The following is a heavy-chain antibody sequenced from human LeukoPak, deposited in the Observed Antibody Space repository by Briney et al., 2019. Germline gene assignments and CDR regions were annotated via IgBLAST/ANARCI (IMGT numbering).Heavy chain of an antibody. CDR2: IWFDGKSQ. D-gene: IGHD3-10*01. V-gene: IGHV3-33*01. J-gene: IGHJ4*02. Sequence: PGGSLRLSCSASGFDFRGFAMYWVRQAPGKGLEWVALIWFDGKSQHYEDSVRGRFTLSRDNSNKILYLEMDNLRVEDTGLYYCARGDAGAGHWGQGTLVTVSS. CDR1: GFDFRGFA. CDR3: ARGDAGAGH.